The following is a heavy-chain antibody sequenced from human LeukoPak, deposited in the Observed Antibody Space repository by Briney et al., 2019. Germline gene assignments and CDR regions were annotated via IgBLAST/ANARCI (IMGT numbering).Heavy chain of an antibody. CDR1: GFSITTDYY. Sequence: PSETLSLTCTVSGFSITTDYYWAWIRQPPGQGLEWIGTIFRIGSTYYSPSLKSRVTISVDTSKNQFSLKLSSVTAADTAVYYCARASGSSSLDPWGQGTLVTVSS. CDR2: IFRIGST. CDR3: ARASGSSSLDP. D-gene: IGHD6-6*01. J-gene: IGHJ5*02. V-gene: IGHV4-38-2*02.